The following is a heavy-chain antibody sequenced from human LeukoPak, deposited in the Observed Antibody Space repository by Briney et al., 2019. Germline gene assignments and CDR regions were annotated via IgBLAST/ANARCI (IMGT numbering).Heavy chain of an antibody. CDR3: ARGVVIAPQTFDY. V-gene: IGHV4-59*01. CDR2: IYYSGST. J-gene: IGHJ4*02. CDR1: GGSFSGYY. Sequence: SETLSLTCAVYGGSFSGYYWTWIRQPPGKGLEWIGYIYYSGSTNYNPSLKSRVTISVDTSKNQFSLKLSSVTAADTAVYYCARGVVIAPQTFDYWGQGTLVTVSS. D-gene: IGHD2-21*01.